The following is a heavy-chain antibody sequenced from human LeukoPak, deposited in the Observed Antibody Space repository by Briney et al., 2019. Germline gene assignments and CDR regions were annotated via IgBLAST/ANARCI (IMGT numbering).Heavy chain of an antibody. J-gene: IGHJ4*02. V-gene: IGHV5-51*01. Sequence: GESLKFSCKGSGYTFATYWSGWVRQMPGKGLECMRIIYAVDSRTTYNPSFQGQVTISADKAIRTAYLQWNSLKASDTAIYYCVRHLSDITSCSTYWGQGTLITVAS. D-gene: IGHD2-2*02. CDR3: VRHLSDITSCSTY. CDR1: GYTFATYW. CDR2: IYAVDSRT.